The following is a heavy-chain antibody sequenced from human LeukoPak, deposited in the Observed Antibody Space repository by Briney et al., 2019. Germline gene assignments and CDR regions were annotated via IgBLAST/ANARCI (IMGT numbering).Heavy chain of an antibody. CDR2: IYISGST. CDR3: ARVHGHNLGTLDY. D-gene: IGHD5-24*01. Sequence: PSETLSLTCTVSGGSINSHYWSWIRQPAGKGLEWIGRIYISGSTNYNSSLQSRVTMSVDTSKNQFSLKLSSVTAADTAVYYCARVHGHNLGTLDYWGQGILVTVTS. CDR1: GGSINSHY. V-gene: IGHV4-4*07. J-gene: IGHJ4*02.